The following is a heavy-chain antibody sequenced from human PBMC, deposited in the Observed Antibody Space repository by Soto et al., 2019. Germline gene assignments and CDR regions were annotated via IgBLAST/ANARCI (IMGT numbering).Heavy chain of an antibody. CDR3: ARDPIRGGVPYFFDF. J-gene: IGHJ4*02. V-gene: IGHV1-2*02. CDR2: VNPDTGVA. CDR1: GYTFTDYF. D-gene: IGHD3-16*01. Sequence: ASVKVSCKASGYTFTDYFVHWVRLAPGQGLEWRGWVNPDTGVATFPQKFQGRVTVTRDASINTDYMELTHRTSEDTGIYYCARDPIRGGVPYFFDFWGRGTQVTVSS.